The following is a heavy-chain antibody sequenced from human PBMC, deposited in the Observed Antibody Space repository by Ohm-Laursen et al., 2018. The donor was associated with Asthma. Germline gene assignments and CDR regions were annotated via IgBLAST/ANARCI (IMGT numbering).Heavy chain of an antibody. Sequence: SLRLSCAASGFTFSSYGMHWVRQAPGKGLEWVAVIWYDGSNKYYADSVKGRFTISRDNSKNTLYLQMNSLRAEDTAVYYCARDRRDGYNPYFDYWGQGTLVTVSS. CDR1: GFTFSSYG. D-gene: IGHD5-24*01. CDR2: IWYDGSNK. CDR3: ARDRRDGYNPYFDY. V-gene: IGHV3-33*01. J-gene: IGHJ4*02.